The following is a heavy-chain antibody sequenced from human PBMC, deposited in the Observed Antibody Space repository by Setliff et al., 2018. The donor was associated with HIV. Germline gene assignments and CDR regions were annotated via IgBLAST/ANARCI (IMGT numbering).Heavy chain of an antibody. CDR2: IKQEGSEK. D-gene: IGHD3-10*01. V-gene: IGHV3-7*01. CDR3: VTDRGIRGQQSFI. J-gene: IGHJ4*01. CDR1: GFTFSKAW. Sequence: GGSLRLSCAAAGFTFSKAWMSWFRQTPGKGLEWVANIKQEGSEKYYAGSMKGRFTISRDNAKNSLYLQMNSLRAEDTAVYYCVTDRGIRGQQSFIRGHGTLVTVSS.